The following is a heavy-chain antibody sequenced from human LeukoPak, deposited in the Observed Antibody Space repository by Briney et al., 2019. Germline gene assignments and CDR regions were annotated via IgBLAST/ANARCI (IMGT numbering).Heavy chain of an antibody. CDR2: IIPIFGTA. J-gene: IGHJ6*02. D-gene: IGHD6-19*01. CDR3: ARASRVGQWLAKERSYYYYGMDV. CDR1: GGTLSSYA. V-gene: IGHV1-69*13. Sequence: SVKVSCKASGGTLSSYAISWVRQAPGQGLEWMGGIIPIFGTANYAQKFQGRVTITADESASTAYMELSSLRSEDTAVYYCARASRVGQWLAKERSYYYYGMDVWGQGTTVTVSS.